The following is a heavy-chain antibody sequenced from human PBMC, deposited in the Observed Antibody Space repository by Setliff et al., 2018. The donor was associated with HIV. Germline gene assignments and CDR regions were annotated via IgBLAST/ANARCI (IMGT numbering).Heavy chain of an antibody. CDR2: IYCSGST. Sequence: PSETLSLTCTVSGGSVNSGDYYWTWIRQHPGKGLEWLGYIYCSGSTFYNPSLTSRGVISMDTSKNQFSLKLNSVTVADTAVYFCAREVRGAHLYYFDSWGQGALVTVSS. CDR3: AREVRGAHLYYFDS. CDR1: GGSVNSGDYY. V-gene: IGHV4-31*03. D-gene: IGHD3-10*01. J-gene: IGHJ4*02.